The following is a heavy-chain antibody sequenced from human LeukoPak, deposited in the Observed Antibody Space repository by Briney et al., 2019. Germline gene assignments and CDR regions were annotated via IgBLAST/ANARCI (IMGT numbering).Heavy chain of an antibody. CDR1: GGSISSGSYR. V-gene: IGHV4-39*01. J-gene: IGHJ4*01. CDR2: ISHSGTT. CDR3: AGRDGSRDTYSVCY. Sequence: SETLSLTCAVSGGSISSGSYRWGWIRQPPGKGLEWIGSISHSGTTYSNPSLRSRATMSVDTSKNRFSLNLSSVTAADTAVYYCAGRDGSRDTYSVCYWGDRTLGTLSS. D-gene: IGHD2-21*01.